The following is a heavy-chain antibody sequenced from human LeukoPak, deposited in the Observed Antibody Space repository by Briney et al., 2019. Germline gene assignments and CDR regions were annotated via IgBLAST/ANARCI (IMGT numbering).Heavy chain of an antibody. D-gene: IGHD3-10*01. J-gene: IGHJ4*02. Sequence: GGSLRLSCAASGLTFSSYGMNWVRQAPGKGLEWVSYISSGSSTIYYADSVKGRFTISRDNAKNSLYLQMNSLRDEDTAVYYCARGAFTMVRGAYDYWGQGTLVTVSS. CDR2: ISSGSSTI. V-gene: IGHV3-48*02. CDR1: GLTFSSYG. CDR3: ARGAFTMVRGAYDY.